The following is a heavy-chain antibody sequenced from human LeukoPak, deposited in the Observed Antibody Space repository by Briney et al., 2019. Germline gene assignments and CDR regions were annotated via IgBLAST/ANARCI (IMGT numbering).Heavy chain of an antibody. CDR2: IIPIFGTA. Sequence: SVKVSCKASGGTFSSYAISWVRQAPGQGLEWMGGIIPIFGTANYAQKFQGRVTITADESTSTAYMELSSLRSEDTAVYYCARDGAYCGGDCYSSSGYAFDIWGQGTMVTVSS. J-gene: IGHJ3*02. CDR3: ARDGAYCGGDCYSSSGYAFDI. CDR1: GGTFSSYA. D-gene: IGHD2-21*02. V-gene: IGHV1-69*13.